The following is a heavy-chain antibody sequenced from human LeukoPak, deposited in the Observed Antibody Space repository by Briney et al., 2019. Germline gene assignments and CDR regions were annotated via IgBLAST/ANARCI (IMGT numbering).Heavy chain of an antibody. CDR2: ISSSGSTI. V-gene: IGHV3-48*03. Sequence: GGSLRLSCAASGFTFSSYEMNWVRQAPGKGLERVSYISSSGSTIYYADSVKGRFTISRDNAKNSLYLQMNSLRAEDTAVYYCARVSVVVAAPFDYWGQGTLVTVSS. CDR1: GFTFSSYE. J-gene: IGHJ4*02. D-gene: IGHD2-15*01. CDR3: ARVSVVVAAPFDY.